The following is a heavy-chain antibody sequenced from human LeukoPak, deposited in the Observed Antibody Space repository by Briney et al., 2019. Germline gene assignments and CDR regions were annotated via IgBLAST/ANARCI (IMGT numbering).Heavy chain of an antibody. CDR1: GGSISSYY. CDR3: ARGQRYYYGSGSYYTLSLPRFDP. J-gene: IGHJ5*02. D-gene: IGHD3-10*01. Sequence: RASETLSLTCTVSGGSISSYYWSWIRQPPGKGLEWIGRIYTGGSTNYNPSLKSRVTISLDTSKNQFSLKLSSVTAADTAVYYCARGQRYYYGSGSYYTLSLPRFDPWGQGTLVTVSS. V-gene: IGHV4-4*07. CDR2: IYTGGST.